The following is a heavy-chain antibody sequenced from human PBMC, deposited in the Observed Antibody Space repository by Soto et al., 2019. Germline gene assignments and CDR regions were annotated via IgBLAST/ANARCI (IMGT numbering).Heavy chain of an antibody. V-gene: IGHV3-23*01. CDR1: GFTFSSYA. CDR2: ISGSGGST. CDR3: AKDRAAPWLLEVVGYFDY. D-gene: IGHD3-22*01. Sequence: GESLKISCAASGFTFSSYAMSWVRQAPGKGLEWVSAISGSGGSTYYADSVKGRFTISRDNSKNTLYLQMNSLRAEDTAVYYCAKDRAAPWLLEVVGYFDYWGQGTLVTVSS. J-gene: IGHJ4*02.